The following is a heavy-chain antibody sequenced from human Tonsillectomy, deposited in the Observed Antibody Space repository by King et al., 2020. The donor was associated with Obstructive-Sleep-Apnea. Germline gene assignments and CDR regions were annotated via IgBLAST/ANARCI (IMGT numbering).Heavy chain of an antibody. CDR3: AKEIDPHASKGWPLDY. D-gene: IGHD6-19*01. CDR2: VSYTGNTQ. Sequence: VQLVESGGGVVQPGGSLRLSCVASEFTFKIYGMQWVRQAPGKGLEWVAVVSYTGNTQYYADSVKGRFTISRDNSKNTLYLQMNSLRVEDTAVYNCAKEIDPHASKGWPLDYWGQGTLVTVSS. J-gene: IGHJ4*02. V-gene: IGHV3-30*18. CDR1: EFTFKIYG.